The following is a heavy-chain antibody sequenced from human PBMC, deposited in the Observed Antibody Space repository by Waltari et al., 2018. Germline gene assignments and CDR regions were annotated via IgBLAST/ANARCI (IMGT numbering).Heavy chain of an antibody. CDR1: GGTFSSYA. Sequence: VQSQVQLVQSGAEVKVSCKASGGTFSSYAISWVRQAPGQRLEWMGGIIPIFGTANYAQKFQGRVTITADESTSTAYMELSSLRSEDTAVYYCARVYPNYYDSSGYFDYWGQGTLVTVSS. J-gene: IGHJ4*02. CDR3: ARVYPNYYDSSGYFDY. CDR2: IIPIFGTA. D-gene: IGHD3-22*01. V-gene: IGHV1-69*01.